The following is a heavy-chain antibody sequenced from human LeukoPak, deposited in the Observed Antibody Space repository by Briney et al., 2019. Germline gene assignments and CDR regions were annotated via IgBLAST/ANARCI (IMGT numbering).Heavy chain of an antibody. V-gene: IGHV3-7*01. CDR2: VKQDGSEE. CDR3: ATPAAGPGAEYSLY. D-gene: IGHD6-13*01. CDR1: GFTFSRHW. Sequence: GGSLRLSCAASGFTFSRHWMSWVRQAPGKGLEWVANVKQDGSEEFYVDSVKGRFTTSRDNAKNSLDLQMNSLKVEDTAVYYCATPAAGPGAEYSLYWGQGTLVIVSS. J-gene: IGHJ1*01.